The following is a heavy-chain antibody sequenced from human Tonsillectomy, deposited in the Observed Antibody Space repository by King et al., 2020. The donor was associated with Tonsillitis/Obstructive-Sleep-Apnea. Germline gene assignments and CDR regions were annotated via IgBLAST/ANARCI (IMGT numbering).Heavy chain of an antibody. CDR1: GYTFSSYA. Sequence: VQLVESGSELKKPGASVRVSCKASGYTFSSYALNWVLQAPGQGLECMGWIKTNTGNPNYAQGFTGRFVFSLDTSVSTANLQISSLKAEDTAVYYCARASAAGTDAFDIWGQGTMVTVSP. J-gene: IGHJ3*02. CDR2: IKTNTGNP. CDR3: ARASAAGTDAFDI. D-gene: IGHD6-13*01. V-gene: IGHV7-4-1*02.